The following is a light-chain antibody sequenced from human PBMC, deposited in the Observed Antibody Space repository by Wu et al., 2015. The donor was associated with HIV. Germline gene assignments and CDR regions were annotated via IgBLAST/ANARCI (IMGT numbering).Light chain of an antibody. V-gene: IGKV3-20*01. CDR1: QSVSSSY. CDR2: GAS. Sequence: EIVLTQSPGTLSLSPGERATLSCRASQSVSSSYLAWYQQKPGQAPRLLIYGASSRATGISDRFSGSGSGTDFTLTISRLEPEGFAVYYCQQYGSSPWTFGQGTKVEIK. J-gene: IGKJ1*01. CDR3: QQYGSSPWT.